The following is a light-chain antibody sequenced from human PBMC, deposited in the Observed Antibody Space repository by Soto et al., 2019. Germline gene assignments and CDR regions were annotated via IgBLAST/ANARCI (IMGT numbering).Light chain of an antibody. CDR3: QSYATGLSVLYV. Sequence: QLVLTQPPSLSGAPGQRVTISCTGSSSNIGAGYDVHWYQQLPGTAPKLLIYGNNNRPSGVPDRFSGSKSGTSASLAVTGLQAEDEADYYCQSYATGLSVLYVFGTGTKVTVL. CDR2: GNN. V-gene: IGLV1-40*01. CDR1: SSNIGAGYD. J-gene: IGLJ1*01.